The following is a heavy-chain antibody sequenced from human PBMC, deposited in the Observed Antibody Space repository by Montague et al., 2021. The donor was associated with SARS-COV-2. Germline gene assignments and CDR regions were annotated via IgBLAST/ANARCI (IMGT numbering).Heavy chain of an antibody. Sequence: SHTLSLTCTVYGGSISSSNYYWGWIRQPPGKGLEWIGSIHYSGSTYYTPSLKSRVTISVATSKNQFSLRLSSVTAADTAVYYCARHSGRDTIFGVVIIFDAFDIWGQGTMVTVSS. V-gene: IGHV4-39*01. J-gene: IGHJ3*02. CDR3: ARHSGRDTIFGVVIIFDAFDI. CDR1: GGSISSSNYY. D-gene: IGHD3-3*01. CDR2: IHYSGST.